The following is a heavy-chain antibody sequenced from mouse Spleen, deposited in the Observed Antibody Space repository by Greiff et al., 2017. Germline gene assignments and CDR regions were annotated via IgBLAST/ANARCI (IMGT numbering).Heavy chain of an antibody. J-gene: IGHJ1*01. V-gene: IGHV5-9*04. CDR1: GFTFSSYA. D-gene: IGHD2-1*01. Sequence: EVKLMESGGGLVKPGGSLKLSCAASGFTFSSYAMSWVRQTPEKRLEWVATISSGGGNTYYPDSVKGRFTISRDTAKNTLYLQMSSLRSEDTAMYDCAAQIYYGALAGYFEVGGEGTRSQSPQ. CDR2: ISSGGGNT. CDR3: AAQIYYGALAGYFEV.